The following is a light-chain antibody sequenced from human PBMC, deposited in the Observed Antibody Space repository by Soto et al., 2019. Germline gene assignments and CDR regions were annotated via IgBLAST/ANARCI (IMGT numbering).Light chain of an antibody. J-gene: IGLJ2*01. V-gene: IGLV3-21*04. CDR1: NVGLKI. CDR3: LVWDNDSDVV. Sequence: SYELTQPPSVSVAPGKPATITCGGNNVGLKIVHWYQQKPGLAPVLVIFFDSDRPAGIPERFSGSNSGNTATLTISRVEAGDEADYYCLVWDNDSDVVFGGGTKLTVL. CDR2: FDS.